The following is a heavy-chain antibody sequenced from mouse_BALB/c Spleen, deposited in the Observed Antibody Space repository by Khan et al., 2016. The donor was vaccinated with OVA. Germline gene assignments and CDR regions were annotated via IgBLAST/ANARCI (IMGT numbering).Heavy chain of an antibody. CDR3: ARGGGGDRFAY. CDR1: GYTFTDHT. Sequence: VQLQESGAELVRPGVSVKISCKGSGYTFTDHTIHWVKQSHAKSLEWIGVISTYYGDADYNQRFKGKATMTVDKSSSTAYMELARLTSEDSAIYLCARGGGGDRFAYWGQGTLVTISA. J-gene: IGHJ3*01. V-gene: IGHV1S137*01. CDR2: ISTYYGDA.